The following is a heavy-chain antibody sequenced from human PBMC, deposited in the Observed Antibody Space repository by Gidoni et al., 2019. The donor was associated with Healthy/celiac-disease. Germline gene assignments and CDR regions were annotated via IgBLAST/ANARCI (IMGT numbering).Heavy chain of an antibody. V-gene: IGHV4-4*02. D-gene: IGHD2-15*01. CDR2: IYHSGST. CDR1: GGSISRSNW. J-gene: IGHJ4*02. CDR3: ARGRGYCSGGVKCTALASTGYFDY. Sequence: QVQLQESGPGLVKPSGTLSLTCAVPGGSISRSNWWRWVRQPPGKGLEWIGEIYHSGSTNYNPSLKSRVTISVDKSKNPFSLKLSSVTAADTAVYYCARGRGYCSGGVKCTALASTGYFDYWGQGTLVTVSS.